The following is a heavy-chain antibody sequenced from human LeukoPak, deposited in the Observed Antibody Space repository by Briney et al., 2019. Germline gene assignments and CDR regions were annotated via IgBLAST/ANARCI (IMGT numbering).Heavy chain of an antibody. CDR3: AREKNVLLWFGELLSYGMDV. CDR2: IKQDGSEK. V-gene: IGHV3-7*01. CDR1: GFTFSSYW. D-gene: IGHD3-10*01. J-gene: IGHJ6*02. Sequence: PGGSLRLSCAASGFTFSSYWMSWVRQAPGKGLEWVANIKQDGSEKYYVDSVKGRFTISRDNAKNSLYLQMNSPRAEDTAVYYCAREKNVLLWFGELLSYGMDVWGQGTTVTVSS.